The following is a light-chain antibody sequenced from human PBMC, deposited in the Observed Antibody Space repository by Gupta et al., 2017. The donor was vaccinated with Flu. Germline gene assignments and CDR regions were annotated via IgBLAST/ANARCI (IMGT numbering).Light chain of an antibody. Sequence: PSTLSASVGDRVTITCRASQSISTWLAWFQQKPGKAPKLLIYKASDLESGVPSRFSGSGSRTEFTLTISSLQPDDFATYYCQQYNTYSHTFGQGTKVEVK. V-gene: IGKV1-5*03. CDR1: QSISTW. CDR2: KAS. J-gene: IGKJ1*01. CDR3: QQYNTYSHT.